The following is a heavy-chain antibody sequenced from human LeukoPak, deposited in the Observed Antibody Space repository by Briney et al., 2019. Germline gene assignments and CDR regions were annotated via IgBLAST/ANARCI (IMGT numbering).Heavy chain of an antibody. CDR2: LYSSGRT. Sequence: SETLSLTCTVSGGSISGTNYYWGWIRQPPGKGLEWIGSLYSSGRTYYNPSLESRLTISLDMSKNQFSLELTSVTAADTAVYYCARDRDGYNQRFDPWGQGTLVTVSS. V-gene: IGHV4-39*02. D-gene: IGHD5-24*01. CDR1: GGSISGTNYY. J-gene: IGHJ5*02. CDR3: ARDRDGYNQRFDP.